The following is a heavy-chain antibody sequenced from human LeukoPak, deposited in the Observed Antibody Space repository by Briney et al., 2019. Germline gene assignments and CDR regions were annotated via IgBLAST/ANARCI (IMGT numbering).Heavy chain of an antibody. J-gene: IGHJ4*02. Sequence: GGSLRLSCAASGFTFSSYAMHWVRQAPGKGLEWVAVISYDGSNKYYADSVKGRFTVSRDNSKNTLYLQMNSLRAEDTAVYYCARDELGEPTYYFDYWGQGTLVTVSS. CDR3: ARDELGEPTYYFDY. CDR2: ISYDGSNK. V-gene: IGHV3-30-3*01. D-gene: IGHD3-10*01. CDR1: GFTFSSYA.